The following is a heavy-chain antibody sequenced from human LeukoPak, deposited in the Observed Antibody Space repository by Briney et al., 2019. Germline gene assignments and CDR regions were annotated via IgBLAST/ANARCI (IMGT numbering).Heavy chain of an antibody. Sequence: SETLSLTCTVSGYSISSGYYWGWIRQPPGKGLEWIGSIYHSGSTHYNPSLKSRVTISVDTSKNQFSLKLSSVTAADTAVYYCARDKGVRDNWFDPWGQGTLVTVSS. V-gene: IGHV4-38-2*02. J-gene: IGHJ5*02. CDR3: ARDKGVRDNWFDP. CDR1: GYSISSGYY. D-gene: IGHD2-8*01. CDR2: IYHSGST.